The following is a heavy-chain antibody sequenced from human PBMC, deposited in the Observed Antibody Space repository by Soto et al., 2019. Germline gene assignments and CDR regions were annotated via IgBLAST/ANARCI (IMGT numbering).Heavy chain of an antibody. V-gene: IGHV1-24*01. CDR1: GYTLTELS. D-gene: IGHD2-15*01. CDR2: FDPEDGET. J-gene: IGHJ6*02. Sequence: ASVKVSCKVSGYTLTELSMHWVRQAPGKGLEWMGGFDPEDGETIYAQKFQGRVTMTEDTSTDTAYMELSSLRSEDTAVYYCATDLVVARYYYYGMDVWGQGTTVTVSS. CDR3: ATDLVVARYYYYGMDV.